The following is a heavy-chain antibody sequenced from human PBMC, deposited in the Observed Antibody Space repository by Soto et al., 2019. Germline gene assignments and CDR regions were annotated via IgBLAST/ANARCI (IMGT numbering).Heavy chain of an antibody. CDR3: ARHDDFYYSPCSPGRLFAS. D-gene: IGHD3-3*01. CDR1: GGSISGHY. CDR2: IYYSGST. J-gene: IGHJ5*01. Sequence: PSETLSLTCTVSGGSISGHYWSWIRQPPGKGLEWIGYIYYSGSTNYNPSLKSRVTISVDTSKNQFSLNLRSVTTADTAMYYCARHDDFYYSPCSPGRLFASCGQGTLVTGSS. V-gene: IGHV4-59*08.